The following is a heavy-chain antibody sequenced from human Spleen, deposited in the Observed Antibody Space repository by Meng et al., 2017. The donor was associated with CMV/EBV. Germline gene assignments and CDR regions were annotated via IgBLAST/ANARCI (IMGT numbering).Heavy chain of an antibody. CDR3: ASTVYCSSTSCYRAPPDY. CDR2: ISSSSSTI. V-gene: IGHV3-48*04. J-gene: IGHJ4*02. CDR1: GFTFSSYS. Sequence: LSLTCAASGFTFSSYSMNWVRQAPGKGLEWVSYISSSSSTIYYADSVKGRFTISRDNAKNSLYLQMNSLRAEDTAVYYCASTVYCSSTSCYRAPPDYWGQGTLVTVSS. D-gene: IGHD2-2*02.